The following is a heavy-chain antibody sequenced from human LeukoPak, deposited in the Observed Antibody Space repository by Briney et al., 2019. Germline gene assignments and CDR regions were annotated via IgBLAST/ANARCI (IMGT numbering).Heavy chain of an antibody. CDR3: ARESCRGGSCYSFDY. Sequence: GGSLRLSCAASGFTFSSYWMHWVRQAPGKGLVWVSRINSDGSSTSYADSVKGRFTISRDNAKNTLYLQMNSLRAEDTAVYYCARESCRGGSCYSFDYWGQGTLVTVSS. D-gene: IGHD2-15*01. CDR2: INSDGSST. V-gene: IGHV3-74*01. CDR1: GFTFSSYW. J-gene: IGHJ4*02.